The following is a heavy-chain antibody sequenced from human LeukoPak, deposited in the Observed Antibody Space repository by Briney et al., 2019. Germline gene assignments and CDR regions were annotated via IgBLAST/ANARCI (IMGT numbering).Heavy chain of an antibody. CDR3: ARDRKGALNYSMDV. J-gene: IGHJ6*02. CDR1: GFTFSSYA. CDR2: ISYDGSNK. V-gene: IGHV3-30*04. Sequence: PGGSLRLSCAASGFTFSSYAMHWVRQAPGKGLEWVAVISYDGSNKYYADSVKGRFTISRDNSKNTLYLQMNSLRAEDTAVYYCARDRKGALNYSMDVWGQGTTVTVSS.